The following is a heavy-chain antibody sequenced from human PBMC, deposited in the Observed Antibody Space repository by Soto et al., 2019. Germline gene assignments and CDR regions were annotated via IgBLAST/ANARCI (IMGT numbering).Heavy chain of an antibody. CDR1: GGTFSSYA. CDR3: ARAEEYQLLFGWFDP. D-gene: IGHD2-2*01. CDR2: IIPIFGTA. Sequence: SEKVSCKASGGTFSSYAISWVRQAPGQGLEWMGGIIPIFGTANYAQKFQGRVTITADESTSTAYMELSSLRSEDTAVYYCARAEEYQLLFGWFDPWGQGTLVTVSS. J-gene: IGHJ5*02. V-gene: IGHV1-69*13.